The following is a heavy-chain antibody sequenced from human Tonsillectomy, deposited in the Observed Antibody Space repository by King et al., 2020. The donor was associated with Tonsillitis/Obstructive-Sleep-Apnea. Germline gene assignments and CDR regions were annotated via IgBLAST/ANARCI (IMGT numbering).Heavy chain of an antibody. D-gene: IGHD2/OR15-2a*01. Sequence: VQLQQWGAGLLKPSETLSVTCAVYGGAFSGYYWSWIRQAPGKGLEWIGEIDHGGRTKYNPSLKSRVTISVDTSKNQFSLNLSSVTAADTAVYYCASGEYRDANVWGKGTTVSVSS. CDR2: IDHGGRT. CDR1: GGAFSGYY. V-gene: IGHV4-34*01. J-gene: IGHJ6*04. CDR3: ASGEYRDANV.